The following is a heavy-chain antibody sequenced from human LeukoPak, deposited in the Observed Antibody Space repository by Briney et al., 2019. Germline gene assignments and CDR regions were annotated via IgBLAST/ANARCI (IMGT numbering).Heavy chain of an antibody. CDR3: ARARDKDGHHYDAFDI. CDR2: SSAYNGNT. D-gene: IGHD5-24*01. Sequence: ASVKVSCKASGYTFTSYGINWVRQAPGQGLEWMGWSSAYNGNTNYAQRFQGRVTMTTDTSTSTAYMELRSLRSDDTAVYYCARARDKDGHHYDAFDIWGQGTRVTVSS. CDR1: GYTFTSYG. J-gene: IGHJ3*02. V-gene: IGHV1-18*01.